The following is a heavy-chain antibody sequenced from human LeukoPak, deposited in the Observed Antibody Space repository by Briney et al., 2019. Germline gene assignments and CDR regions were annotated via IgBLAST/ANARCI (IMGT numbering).Heavy chain of an antibody. V-gene: IGHV4-59*01. Sequence: SETLSLTCTVSGGSISSYYWSWIRQPPGKGLEWIGYIYYSGSTNYNPSLKSRVTISVDTSKNQFSLKLSSVNAADTAVYYWARGDTMVRGVIYAFDIWGQGTMVTVSS. J-gene: IGHJ3*02. CDR2: IYYSGST. CDR1: GGSISSYY. D-gene: IGHD3-10*01. CDR3: ARGDTMVRGVIYAFDI.